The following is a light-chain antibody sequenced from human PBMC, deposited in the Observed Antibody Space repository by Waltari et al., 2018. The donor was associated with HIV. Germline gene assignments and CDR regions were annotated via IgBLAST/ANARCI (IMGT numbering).Light chain of an antibody. CDR3: QQYGRSVT. J-gene: IGKJ4*01. Sequence: EIVLTQSPGTLSLSPGERATLSCRASQSVSSSYLAWYQQKPSQAPRLLIYGASRRATGIPDRFSGSGSGTDFTLTISRLEPEDFAVYYCQQYGRSVTFGGGTKVEIK. CDR2: GAS. CDR1: QSVSSSY. V-gene: IGKV3-20*01.